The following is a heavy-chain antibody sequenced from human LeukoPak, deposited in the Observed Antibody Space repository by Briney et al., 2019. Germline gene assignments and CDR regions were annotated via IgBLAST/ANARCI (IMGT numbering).Heavy chain of an antibody. V-gene: IGHV4-30-4*01. Sequence: PSQTLSLTCTVSGGSISSGDYYWSWIRQPPGKGLEWIGYIYYSGGTNYNPSLKSRVTISVDTSKNQFSLKLSSVTAADTAVYYCARDPITPYGMDVWGQGTTVTVSS. CDR2: IYYSGGT. J-gene: IGHJ6*02. D-gene: IGHD5-24*01. CDR1: GGSISSGDYY. CDR3: ARDPITPYGMDV.